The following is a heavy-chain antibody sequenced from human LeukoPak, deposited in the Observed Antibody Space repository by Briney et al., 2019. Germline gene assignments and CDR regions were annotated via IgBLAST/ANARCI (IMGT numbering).Heavy chain of an antibody. Sequence: ASVKVSCKSSGYTFISYYMHWVRQAPGQGLKWMGIIDPSGVSTSDAQKFQGRVTMTRDTSTSTVYMELSSLRSEDTAVYYCSSGYYLQYFQHWGQGTLVTVSS. J-gene: IGHJ1*01. CDR2: IDPSGVST. CDR1: GYTFISYY. CDR3: SSGYYLQYFQH. V-gene: IGHV1-46*01. D-gene: IGHD3-3*01.